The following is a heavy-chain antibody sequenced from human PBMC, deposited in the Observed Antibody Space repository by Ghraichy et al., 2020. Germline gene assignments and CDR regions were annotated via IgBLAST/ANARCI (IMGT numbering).Heavy chain of an antibody. J-gene: IGHJ5*02. CDR3: ARGPRGGDVPAANQKAPWFDP. CDR2: ISSSSYI. Sequence: GESLNISCAASGFTFSSYSMNWVRQAPGKGLEWVSSISSSSYIYYADSVKGRFTISRDNAKNSLYLQMNSLRAEDTAVYYCARGPRGGDVPAANQKAPWFDPWGQGTLVTVSS. V-gene: IGHV3-21*01. D-gene: IGHD2-2*01. CDR1: GFTFSSYS.